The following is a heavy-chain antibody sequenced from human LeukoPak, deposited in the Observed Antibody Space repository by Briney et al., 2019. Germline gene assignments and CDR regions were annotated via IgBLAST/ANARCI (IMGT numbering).Heavy chain of an antibody. J-gene: IGHJ6*02. CDR3: ARENGCSGGSCYAYYYYGMDV. D-gene: IGHD2-15*01. CDR2: INPNSGGT. Sequence: ASVKVSCKASGYTFTGYYMHWVRQAPGQGLEWMGWINPNSGGTNYAQKFQGWVTMTRDTSISTAYMELSRLRSDDTAVYYCARENGCSGGSCYAYYYYGMDVWGQGTTVTVSS. V-gene: IGHV1-2*04. CDR1: GYTFTGYY.